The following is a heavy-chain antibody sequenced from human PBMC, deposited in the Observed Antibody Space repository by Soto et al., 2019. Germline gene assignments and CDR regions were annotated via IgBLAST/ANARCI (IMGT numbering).Heavy chain of an antibody. Sequence: SETLSLTCTVSGGSISSGGYYWSWIRQHPGKDLEWIGYIYYSGSTYYNPSLKSRVTISVDTSKNQFSLKLSSVTAADTAVYYCARDFKYDILSLGYWGQGTLVTVSS. J-gene: IGHJ4*02. CDR1: GGSISSGGYY. V-gene: IGHV4-31*03. CDR3: ARDFKYDILSLGY. D-gene: IGHD3-9*01. CDR2: IYYSGST.